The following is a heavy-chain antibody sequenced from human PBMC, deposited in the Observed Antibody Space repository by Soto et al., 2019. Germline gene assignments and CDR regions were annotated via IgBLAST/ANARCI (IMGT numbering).Heavy chain of an antibody. J-gene: IGHJ4*02. CDR2: ITAVNGNT. CDR3: ASISQSDCWSGYYCFFDY. CDR1: GYPFTDYG. Sequence: QVRLVQSGAEVEKPGASVKVSCKASGYPFTDYGISWVRQAPGQGPQWMGWITAVNGNTKYSQQFQGRVTMTTDTSTSTDELELRSLESDDTAVYYCASISQSDCWSGYYCFFDYWGQGTLVTVSS. D-gene: IGHD3-3*01. V-gene: IGHV1-18*01.